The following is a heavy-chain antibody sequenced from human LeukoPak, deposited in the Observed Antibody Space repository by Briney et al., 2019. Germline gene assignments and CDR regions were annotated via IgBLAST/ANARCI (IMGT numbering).Heavy chain of an antibody. CDR2: ISYSGIT. CDR1: SDSISSYY. V-gene: IGHV4-59*01. Sequence: SETLSLTCTVSSDSISSYYWSWIRQPPGKGLEWIGYISYSGITNYNPSLKSRVTISVDTSKNQLSLKLSSVTAADTAVYYCARNKDLANWFDPWGQGTLVTVSS. CDR3: ARNKDLANWFDP. J-gene: IGHJ5*02. D-gene: IGHD5-12*01.